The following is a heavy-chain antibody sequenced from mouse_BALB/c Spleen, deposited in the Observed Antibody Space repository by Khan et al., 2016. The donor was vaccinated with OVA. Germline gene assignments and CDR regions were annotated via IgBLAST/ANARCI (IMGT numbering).Heavy chain of an antibody. CDR2: IYPTGYYT. D-gene: IGHD3-1*01. Sequence: VQLQQSGNELIRPGTSVKMSCKASGYTFTNYWLGWVKQRPGHGLEWIGDIYPTGYYTNYNEKFKDKATLTVDTSSNTAYMQLSSLTSEDPAVYFCTRWATWFFDVWGAGTTVTVSS. CDR1: GYTFTNYW. V-gene: IGHV1-63*02. J-gene: IGHJ1*01. CDR3: TRWATWFFDV.